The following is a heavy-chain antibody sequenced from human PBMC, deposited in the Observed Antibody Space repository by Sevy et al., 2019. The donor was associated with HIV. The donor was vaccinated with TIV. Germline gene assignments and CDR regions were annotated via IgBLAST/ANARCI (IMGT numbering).Heavy chain of an antibody. CDR3: ARQGDLDYFDY. D-gene: IGHD1-1*01. J-gene: IGHJ4*02. CDR1: GYNFTPYW. Sequence: GESLKISCKGTGYNFTPYWVGWVRQKPGQGLEWLGIIHPADSDTGYSPFFEGQVTISVDNSITSVYLQWSSLKASDTAMYYCARQGDLDYFDYWGQGTLVTVSS. CDR2: IHPADSDT. V-gene: IGHV5-51*01.